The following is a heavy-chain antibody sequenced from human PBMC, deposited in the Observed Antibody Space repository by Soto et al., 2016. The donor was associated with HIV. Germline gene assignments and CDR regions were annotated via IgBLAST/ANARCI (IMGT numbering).Heavy chain of an antibody. CDR3: TRGVRDDYNSDGVFSIT. Sequence: EVQLVESGGGLVQPGGSLRLTCAASGFSLNDYWMHWVRQVPGKGLVWVSSINRDKTSTNYADSVKGRFTISRDNAKNILYLQMDTLRVEDTALYYCTRGVRDDYNSDGVFSITWGQGTLLIVSA. CDR1: GFSLNDYW. CDR2: INRDKTST. J-gene: IGHJ4*02. D-gene: IGHD3-10*01. V-gene: IGHV3-74*01.